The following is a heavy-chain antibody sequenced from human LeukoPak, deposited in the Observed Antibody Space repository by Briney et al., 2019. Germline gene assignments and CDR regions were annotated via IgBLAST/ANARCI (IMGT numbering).Heavy chain of an antibody. J-gene: IGHJ3*02. CDR3: AREGGTTGTAGAFDI. D-gene: IGHD1-1*01. CDR1: GGTFSSYA. V-gene: IGHV1-69*04. CDR2: IIPILGIA. Sequence: SVKVSCKASGGTFSSYAISWVRQAPGQGLEWMGRIIPILGIANYAQKFQGRVTTTADKSTSTAYMELSSLRSEDTAVYYCAREGGTTGTAGAFDIWGQGTMVTVSS.